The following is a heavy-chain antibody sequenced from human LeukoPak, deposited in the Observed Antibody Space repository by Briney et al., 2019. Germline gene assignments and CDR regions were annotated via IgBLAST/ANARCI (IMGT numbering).Heavy chain of an antibody. Sequence: ASVKVSCKASGYTFTSYGISWVRQAPGQGLEWMGWISDDNGNTNYAQKLQGRVTMTTDTSTSTAYMELRGLRSDDTAVYYCAREVTVVPAANHYYYYMDVWGKGTTVTVSS. J-gene: IGHJ6*03. V-gene: IGHV1-18*01. CDR3: AREVTVVPAANHYYYYMDV. CDR2: ISDDNGNT. CDR1: GYTFTSYG. D-gene: IGHD2-2*01.